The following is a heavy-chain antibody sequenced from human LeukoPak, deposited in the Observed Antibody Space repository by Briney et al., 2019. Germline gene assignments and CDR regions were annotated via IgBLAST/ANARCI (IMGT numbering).Heavy chain of an antibody. V-gene: IGHV3-23*01. Sequence: GGSLRLSCAASGFTFSTASLHWVRQAPGRGLEWVSAFDTGFGTYYPDSLKGRFTISRDNSKNTLFLQINSLRAEDTAVYYCARSSGWWSLDYWGQGTLVTVSS. CDR2: FDTGFGT. J-gene: IGHJ4*02. D-gene: IGHD6-19*01. CDR1: GFTFSTAS. CDR3: ARSSGWWSLDY.